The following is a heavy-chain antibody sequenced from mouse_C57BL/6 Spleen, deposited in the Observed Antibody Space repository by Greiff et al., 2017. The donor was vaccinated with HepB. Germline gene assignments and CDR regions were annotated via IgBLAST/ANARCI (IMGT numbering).Heavy chain of an antibody. V-gene: IGHV5-4*01. D-gene: IGHD1-1*01. CDR1: GFTFSSYA. Sequence: EVKLMESGGGLVKPGGSLKLSCAASGFTFSSYAMSWVRQTPEKRLEWVATISDGGSYTYYPDNVKGRFTISRDNAKNNLYLQMSHLKSEDTAMYYCARDITTVVDPFAYWGQGTLVTVSA. CDR3: ARDITTVVDPFAY. J-gene: IGHJ3*01. CDR2: ISDGGSYT.